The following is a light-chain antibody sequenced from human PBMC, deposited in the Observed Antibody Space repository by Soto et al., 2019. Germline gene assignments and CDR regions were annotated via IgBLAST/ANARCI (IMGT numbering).Light chain of an antibody. V-gene: IGKV3-15*01. CDR1: QSVSSN. Sequence: EIVMTQSPATLSVSPGERATLSCRARQSVSSNLAWYQQKPGQAPRLLIYGASTRATGIPARFSGSGSGTEFTLTISSLQSEDFAVYYCQQYNNWWTFGQGPKV. CDR3: QQYNNWWT. J-gene: IGKJ1*01. CDR2: GAS.